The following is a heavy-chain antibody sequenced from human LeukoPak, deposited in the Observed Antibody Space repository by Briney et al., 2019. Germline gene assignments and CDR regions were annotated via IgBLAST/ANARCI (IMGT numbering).Heavy chain of an antibody. J-gene: IGHJ4*02. CDR2: IYTSGST. V-gene: IGHV4-61*02. CDR1: RGSINSGSYY. CDR3: ARVSYDSSGHSFDY. Sequence: SQTLSLTCTVSRGSINSGSYYWSWIRQPAGKGLEWIGRIYTSGSTNYNPSLKSRVTISLDTSKNQFSLKLSSVTAADTAVYYCARVSYDSSGHSFDYWGQGTLVTVSS. D-gene: IGHD3-22*01.